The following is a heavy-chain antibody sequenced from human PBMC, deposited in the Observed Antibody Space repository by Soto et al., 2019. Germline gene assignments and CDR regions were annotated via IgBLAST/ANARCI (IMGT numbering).Heavy chain of an antibody. CDR3: ATAYDSGFDP. CDR2: IKPDNGDT. J-gene: IGHJ5*02. Sequence: QLQLVQSGAEVERPGASVRVSCKAYGYPFSKYGISWIRQAPGQGREWMGWIKPDNGDTNYAQKFQGRVTMTTDTSSITAYMELMSLRSDDTAVYYCATAYDSGFDPWGQGTLVSVSS. CDR1: GYPFSKYG. V-gene: IGHV1-18*04. D-gene: IGHD5-12*01.